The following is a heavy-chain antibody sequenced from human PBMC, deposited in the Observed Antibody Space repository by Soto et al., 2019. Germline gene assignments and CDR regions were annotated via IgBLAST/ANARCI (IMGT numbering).Heavy chain of an antibody. V-gene: IGHV5-51*01. CDR1: GYKFNSYW. Sequence: GESLKISCKGSGYKFNSYWIAWVRQMPGKGLEWMGIIYPGDSDTRYSPSFQGQVTISADKSISSAFLQWRSLRSDDTAVYYCARDLFVGWSSSWYSAFDIWGQGTMVTVPS. CDR3: ARDLFVGWSSSWYSAFDI. CDR2: IYPGDSDT. D-gene: IGHD6-13*01. J-gene: IGHJ3*02.